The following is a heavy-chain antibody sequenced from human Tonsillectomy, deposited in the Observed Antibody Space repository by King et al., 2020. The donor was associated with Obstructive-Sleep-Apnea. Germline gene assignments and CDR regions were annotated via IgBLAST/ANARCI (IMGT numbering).Heavy chain of an antibody. Sequence: VQQQQSGPGLVKPSQTLSLTCVLSGDSVSRFGAAWNWIRQSPSRGLEWLGRAYCGSSWSTDYAVSVKSRITVNPDTSRNQFSLQLNSVTPEDTAVYYCASGRWSAFDVWGQGTVVIVSS. V-gene: IGHV6-1*01. J-gene: IGHJ3*01. CDR2: AYCGSSWST. D-gene: IGHD5-24*01. CDR3: ASGRWSAFDV. CDR1: GDSVSRFGAA.